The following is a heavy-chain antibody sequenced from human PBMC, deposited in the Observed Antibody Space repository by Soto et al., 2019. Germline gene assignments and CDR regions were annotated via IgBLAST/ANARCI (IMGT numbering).Heavy chain of an antibody. CDR1: GGSISSYY. Sequence: SETLSLTCTVSGGSISSYYWSWIRQPPGKGLEWIGYIYYSGSTNYNPSLKSRVTISVDTSKNQFSLKLSSVTAAGTAVYYCARDRGAGYCSSTSCRYYYYGMDVWGQGTTVTVSS. J-gene: IGHJ6*02. D-gene: IGHD2-2*01. V-gene: IGHV4-59*01. CDR3: ARDRGAGYCSSTSCRYYYYGMDV. CDR2: IYYSGST.